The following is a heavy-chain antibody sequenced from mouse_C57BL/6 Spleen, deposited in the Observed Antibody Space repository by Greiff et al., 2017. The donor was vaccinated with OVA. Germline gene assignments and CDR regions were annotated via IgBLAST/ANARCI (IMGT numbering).Heavy chain of an antibody. D-gene: IGHD1-1*01. Sequence: EVQLVESGAELVRPGASVKLSCTASGFNIKDYYMHWVKQRPEQGLEWIGRIDPEDGDTEYAPKFQGKATMTADTSSNTAYLQLSSLTSEDTAVYYCTPYYGSHYYAMDYWGQGTSVTVSS. CDR2: IDPEDGDT. J-gene: IGHJ4*01. V-gene: IGHV14-1*01. CDR3: TPYYGSHYYAMDY. CDR1: GFNIKDYY.